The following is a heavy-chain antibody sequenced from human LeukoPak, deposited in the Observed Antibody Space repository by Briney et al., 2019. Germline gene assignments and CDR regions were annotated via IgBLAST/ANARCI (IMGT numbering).Heavy chain of an antibody. CDR1: GFTFSSYS. Sequence: PGGSLRLSCTASGFTFSSYSMNWVRQAPGKGLEWLSYINNSGTTTYYAGSVRGRFTISRDNAKNSLYLQMNSLRAEDTAVYYCARDLAYYYGSRAPCWGQGTLVTVSS. D-gene: IGHD3-22*01. J-gene: IGHJ4*02. CDR2: INNSGTTT. V-gene: IGHV3-48*01. CDR3: ARDLAYYYGSRAPC.